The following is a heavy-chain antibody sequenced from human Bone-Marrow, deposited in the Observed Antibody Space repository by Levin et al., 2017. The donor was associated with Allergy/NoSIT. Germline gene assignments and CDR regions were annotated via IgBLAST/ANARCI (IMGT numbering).Heavy chain of an antibody. J-gene: IGHJ4*02. CDR1: GYIFVGYY. D-gene: IGHD2-15*01. Sequence: LVASVKVSCKPTGYIFVGYYIHWVRRAPGQGPEWMGEINPNSGETNYAQNFRGRVTMTRDTSISTAYMELSSLRSDDTAIYYCARETPYYFDYWGQGTLVTVSS. CDR2: INPNSGET. CDR3: ARETPYYFDY. V-gene: IGHV1-2*03.